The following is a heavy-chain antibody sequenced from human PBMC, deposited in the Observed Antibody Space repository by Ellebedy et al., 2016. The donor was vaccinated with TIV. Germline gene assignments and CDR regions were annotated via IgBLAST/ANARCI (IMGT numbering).Heavy chain of an antibody. CDR1: GYTFTAYY. D-gene: IGHD6-19*01. CDR3: ARDLRYSSGWSYFDY. Sequence: AASVKVSCKASGYTFTAYYMHWVRQAPGQGLEWMGIINPRDGSTSYAQTFQDRVTMTRETSTSTVYMELTSLESEDTAVYYCARDLRYSSGWSYFDYWGQGTLVTVSS. J-gene: IGHJ4*02. CDR2: INPRDGST. V-gene: IGHV1-46*01.